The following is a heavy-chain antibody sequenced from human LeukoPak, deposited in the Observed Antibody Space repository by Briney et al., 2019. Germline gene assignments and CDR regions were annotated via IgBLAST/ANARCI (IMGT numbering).Heavy chain of an antibody. V-gene: IGHV1-46*01. Sequence: ASVKVSCKASGYTFTIYYMHWVRQAPEQGLEWMGIINPSGGSTSYAQKFQGRVTMTRDTSTSTVYMELSSLRSEDTAVYYCAREAYCGGDCPNDAFDIWGQGTMVTVSS. CDR3: AREAYCGGDCPNDAFDI. D-gene: IGHD2-21*02. CDR2: INPSGGST. CDR1: GYTFTIYY. J-gene: IGHJ3*02.